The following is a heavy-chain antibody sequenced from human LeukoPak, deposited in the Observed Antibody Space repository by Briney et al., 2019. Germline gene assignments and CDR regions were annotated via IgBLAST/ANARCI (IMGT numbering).Heavy chain of an antibody. J-gene: IGHJ4*02. Sequence: SQTLSLTCGISGDSVSSNSAAWNWIRQSPSRGLEWLGRTYYRSKWYNNYAVSVKSRIIINPDSSKNQVSLQLNSVTPEDTAVYYCVMGYYFDYWGQGTLVTVSS. V-gene: IGHV6-1*01. D-gene: IGHD3-10*01. CDR3: VMGYYFDY. CDR2: TYYRSKWYN. CDR1: GDSVSSNSAA.